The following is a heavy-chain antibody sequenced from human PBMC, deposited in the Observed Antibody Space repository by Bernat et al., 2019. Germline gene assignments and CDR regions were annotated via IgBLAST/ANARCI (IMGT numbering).Heavy chain of an antibody. CDR1: GFTLSDYS. J-gene: IGHJ4*02. CDR3: ARSYASGSYIDY. Sequence: QVQLVESGGGLVKPGGSLRLSCAASGFTLSDYSMTWIRQAPGKGLEWVSYISSSSTYTNYADSVKGRFTISRDNAKNSLYLQMNSLRAEDTAVYYCARSYASGSYIDYWGQGTLVTVSS. CDR2: ISSSSTYT. D-gene: IGHD3-16*01. V-gene: IGHV3-11*06.